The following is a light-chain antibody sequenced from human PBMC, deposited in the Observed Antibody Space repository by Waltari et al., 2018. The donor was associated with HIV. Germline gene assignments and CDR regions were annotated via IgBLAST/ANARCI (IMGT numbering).Light chain of an antibody. Sequence: SYELTQPPSVSVSPGQTARITCSGDALPKQFASWYQQKAGQAPVEIIYKDSLRPSGIPERFSGTSSGTTVTLTISGVQAEDEADYYCQSADSSGVYVFGGGTKVTV. CDR1: ALPKQF. CDR3: QSADSSGVYV. J-gene: IGLJ1*01. V-gene: IGLV3-25*02. CDR2: KDS.